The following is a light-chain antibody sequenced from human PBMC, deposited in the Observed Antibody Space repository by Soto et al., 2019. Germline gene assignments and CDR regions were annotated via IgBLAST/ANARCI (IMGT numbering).Light chain of an antibody. V-gene: IGLV2-11*01. CDR1: SSDIGGYNY. J-gene: IGLJ1*01. Sequence: QSALTQPRSVSGSPGQSVTISCTGTSSDIGGYNYVSWYQQHPDKAPKLMIYDVSKRPSGVPDRCSGSKSGNTASLTISGLQAEDEADYYCCSYAGNYYVFGTGTKLTVL. CDR2: DVS. CDR3: CSYAGNYYV.